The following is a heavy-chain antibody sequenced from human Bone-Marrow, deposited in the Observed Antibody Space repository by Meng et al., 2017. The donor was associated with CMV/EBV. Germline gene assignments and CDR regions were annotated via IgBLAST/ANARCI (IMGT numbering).Heavy chain of an antibody. J-gene: IGHJ4*02. CDR3: AHALWPYYVDS. V-gene: IGHV2-5*01. D-gene: IGHD3-10*01. CDR2: IYWNDAE. Sequence: SGPTRVKPTQTLTLTCTFSGLSLSTSGVGVGWIRQPPGKALEWLALIYWNDAERYSPSLKSRLTITNDTSKNQVVLTMTNMDPVDTATYYCAHALWPYYVDSWGQGTLVTVSS. CDR1: GLSLSTSGVG.